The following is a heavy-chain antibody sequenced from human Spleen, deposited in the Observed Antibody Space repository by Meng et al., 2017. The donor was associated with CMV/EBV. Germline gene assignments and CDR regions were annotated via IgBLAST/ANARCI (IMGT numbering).Heavy chain of an antibody. J-gene: IGHJ6*02. Sequence: GESLKISCAASGFTFISYSMNWVRQAPGKGLEWVSSISSGSDYIYYADSLEGRFTISRDNSKNTLYLQMNSLRAEDTAVYYCARDVSSSYYYYYYGMDVWGQGTTVTVSS. CDR1: GFTFISYS. CDR2: ISSGSDYI. CDR3: ARDVSSSYYYYYYGMDV. D-gene: IGHD6-6*01. V-gene: IGHV3-21*01.